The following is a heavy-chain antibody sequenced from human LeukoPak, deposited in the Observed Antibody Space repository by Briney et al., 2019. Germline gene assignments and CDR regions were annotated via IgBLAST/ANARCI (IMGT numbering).Heavy chain of an antibody. D-gene: IGHD5-12*01. CDR1: GYTFTSYA. CDR3: ARDLRGPLARHYFDY. Sequence: ASVKVSCKASGYTFTSYAMHWVRQAPGQRLEWMGWINAGNGNTKYSQKFQGRVTITRDTSASTAYMELGSLRSEDTAVYYCARDLRGPLARHYFDYWGQGTLVTVSS. V-gene: IGHV1-3*01. CDR2: INAGNGNT. J-gene: IGHJ4*02.